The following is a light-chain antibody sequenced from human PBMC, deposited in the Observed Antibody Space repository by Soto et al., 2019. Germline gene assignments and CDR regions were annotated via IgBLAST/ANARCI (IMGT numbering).Light chain of an antibody. V-gene: IGKV1-5*03. Sequence: DIQMTQSPSTLSASVGDRVTITCRASQTISYWLAWYQQKPGKAPKLLSYKASSLESGVPSRFSGIGSGTEFTLTISSLQPDAFALYYCLHPMTFGQGTKLEIK. CDR2: KAS. J-gene: IGKJ2*01. CDR3: LHPMT. CDR1: QTISYW.